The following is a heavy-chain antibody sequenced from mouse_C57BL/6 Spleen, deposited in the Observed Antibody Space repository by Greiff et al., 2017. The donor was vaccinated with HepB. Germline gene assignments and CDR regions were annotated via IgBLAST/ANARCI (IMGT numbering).Heavy chain of an antibody. V-gene: IGHV5-2*01. CDR1: EYEFPSHD. CDR3: ARGGYGYNWYFDV. CDR2: INSDGGST. D-gene: IGHD2-2*01. Sequence: EVKLVESGGGLVQPGESLKLSCESNEYEFPSHDMSWVRKTPEKRLELVAAINSDGGSTYYPDTMERRFIISRDNTKKTLYLQMSSLRSEDTALYYGARGGYGYNWYFDVWGTGTTVTVSS. J-gene: IGHJ1*03.